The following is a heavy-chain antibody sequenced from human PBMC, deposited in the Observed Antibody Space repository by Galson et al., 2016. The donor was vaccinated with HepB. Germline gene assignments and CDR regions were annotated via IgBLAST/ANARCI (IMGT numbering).Heavy chain of an antibody. Sequence: SLRLSCAASGFTLGSFGMHWVRQAPGKGREWVAALWYDESKEFYADSVKGRFTISRDTSKNALYLQMNSLRADDTAVYYCAKKVGALIDYWGQGTLVTVSS. CDR1: GFTLGSFG. CDR3: AKKVGALIDY. D-gene: IGHD1-26*01. J-gene: IGHJ4*02. V-gene: IGHV3-33*06. CDR2: LWYDESKE.